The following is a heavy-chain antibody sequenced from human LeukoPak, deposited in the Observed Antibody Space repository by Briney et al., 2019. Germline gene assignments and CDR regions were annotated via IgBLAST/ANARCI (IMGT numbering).Heavy chain of an antibody. CDR3: ARLDYSNYGMDV. D-gene: IGHD4-11*01. V-gene: IGHV5-51*01. Sequence: PGESLKISCKGSGYSFTNYWLVWVRQMPGKGPEWMGIIYPGDSDTRYSPSFQGQVTISADKSMNTAYLQWSSLKASDTAMYYCARLDYSNYGMDVWGQGTTVTVSS. J-gene: IGHJ6*02. CDR1: GYSFTNYW. CDR2: IYPGDSDT.